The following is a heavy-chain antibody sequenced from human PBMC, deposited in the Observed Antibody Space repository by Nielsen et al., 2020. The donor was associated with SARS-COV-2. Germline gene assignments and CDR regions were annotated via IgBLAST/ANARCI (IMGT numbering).Heavy chain of an antibody. D-gene: IGHD3-3*01. V-gene: IGHV3-11*05. Sequence: GSLRLSCAASGFTFSDYYMSWIRQAPGKGLEWVSYISSSSSYTNYADSVKGRFTISRDNAKNSLYLQMNSLRAEDTAVYYCARGGSDYDFWSGYSLPDYWGQGTLVTVSS. CDR2: ISSSSSYT. CDR1: GFTFSDYY. CDR3: ARGGSDYDFWSGYSLPDY. J-gene: IGHJ4*02.